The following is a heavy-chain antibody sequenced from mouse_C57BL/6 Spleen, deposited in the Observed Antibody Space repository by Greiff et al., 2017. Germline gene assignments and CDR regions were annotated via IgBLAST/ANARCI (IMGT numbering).Heavy chain of an antibody. J-gene: IGHJ4*01. CDR1: GYTFTSYW. CDR2: IDPSDSYT. D-gene: IGHD1-1*01. V-gene: IGHV1-59*01. Sequence: QVQLQQPGAELVRPGTSVKLSCKASGYTFTSYWMHWVKQRPGQGLEWIGVIDPSDSYTNYNQKFKGKATLTVDKSSSTAYMQLSSLTSEDSAVYYCAPSSYGAMDYWGQGTSVTVSS. CDR3: APSSYGAMDY.